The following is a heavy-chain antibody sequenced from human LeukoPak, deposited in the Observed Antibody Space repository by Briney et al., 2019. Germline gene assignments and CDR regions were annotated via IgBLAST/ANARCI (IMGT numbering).Heavy chain of an antibody. CDR3: ARAPKYCGGDCYYNY. J-gene: IGHJ4*02. D-gene: IGHD2-21*02. CDR1: GFTFSSYE. V-gene: IGHV3-48*03. CDR2: ISSSGSTI. Sequence: AGGSLRLSCAASGFTFSSYEMNWVRQAPRKGLEWVSYISSSGSTIYYADSVKGRFTISRDNAKNSLYLQMNSLRAEDTAVYYCARAPKYCGGDCYYNYWGQGTLVTVSS.